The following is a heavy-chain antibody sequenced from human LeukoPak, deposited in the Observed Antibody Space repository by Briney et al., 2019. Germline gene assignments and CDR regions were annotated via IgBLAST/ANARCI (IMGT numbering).Heavy chain of an antibody. Sequence: ASVRVSCKASVYTYTSYDINWVRQAIGQGLEWMGWMNPSTGDTGYAQKFQGRVTMTRNTSVDTAFMELSGLGSEDTAVYYCTRGALSGSSGENWGQGTLVTVSS. V-gene: IGHV1-8*01. CDR2: MNPSTGDT. J-gene: IGHJ4*02. D-gene: IGHD1-26*01. CDR1: VYTYTSYD. CDR3: TRGALSGSSGEN.